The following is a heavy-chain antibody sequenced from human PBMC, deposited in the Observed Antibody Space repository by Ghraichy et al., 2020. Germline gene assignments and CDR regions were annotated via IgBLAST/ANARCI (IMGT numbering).Heavy chain of an antibody. J-gene: IGHJ6*02. Sequence: GGSLKLSCAASGFTFSTYYINWVRQAPGKGLEWVANIKQDGSEKYYVDSVKGRFTISRDNAKNSLYLQMNSLRAEDTAVYFCARGFPSDAYGMDVWGQGTTVTVSS. CDR3: ARGFPSDAYGMDV. CDR2: IKQDGSEK. D-gene: IGHD2/OR15-2a*01. CDR1: GFTFSTYY. V-gene: IGHV3-7*01.